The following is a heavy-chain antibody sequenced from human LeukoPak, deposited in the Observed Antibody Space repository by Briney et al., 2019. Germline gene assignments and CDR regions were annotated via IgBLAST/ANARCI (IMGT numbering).Heavy chain of an antibody. J-gene: IGHJ3*02. V-gene: IGHV4-4*01. Sequence: SGTLSLTCAVSGDSISTRNWFSWVRQSPGKGLEWLGEVFDSPRINYNPSVKGRVTISVDKSRNQFSLELRSVTAAGTAMYWCARHGPGSFIGRDAFDIWGRGTMVTVS. D-gene: IGHD3-10*01. CDR2: VFDSPRI. CDR3: ARHGPGSFIGRDAFDI. CDR1: GDSISTRNW.